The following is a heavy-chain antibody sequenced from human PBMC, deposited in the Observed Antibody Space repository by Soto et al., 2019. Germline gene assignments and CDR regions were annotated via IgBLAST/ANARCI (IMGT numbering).Heavy chain of an antibody. J-gene: IGHJ4*02. D-gene: IGHD2-15*01. CDR3: ARADRHYFDY. V-gene: IGHV4-30-4*01. Sequence: PSGSLSLTCTVSGGSISSGDYYWSWLGQPPGKGLESIEYIYYSGSAYYTQCLKSRATKTVDTSKIQFTMKLSSVNAADTAVYYCARADRHYFDYWGQGTLVTVSS. CDR1: GGSISSGDYY. CDR2: IYYSGSA.